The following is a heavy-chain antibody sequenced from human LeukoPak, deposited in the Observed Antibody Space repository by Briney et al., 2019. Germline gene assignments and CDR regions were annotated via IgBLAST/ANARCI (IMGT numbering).Heavy chain of an antibody. CDR1: GFTFGDYA. D-gene: IGHD2/OR15-2a*01. V-gene: IGHV3-49*04. Sequence: SGGSLRLSCTASGFTFGDYAMSWVRQAPGKGLEWVGFIRSKAYGGTTEYAASVKGRFTISRDDSKSIAYLQMNSLKTEDTAVYYCARAHSIASYYYGVDVWGQGTTVTVSS. J-gene: IGHJ6*02. CDR2: IRSKAYGGTT. CDR3: ARAHSIASYYYGVDV.